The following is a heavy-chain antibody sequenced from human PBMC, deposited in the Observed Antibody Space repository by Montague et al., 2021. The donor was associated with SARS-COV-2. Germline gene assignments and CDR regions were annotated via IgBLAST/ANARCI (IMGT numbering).Heavy chain of an antibody. V-gene: IGHV4-59*08. D-gene: IGHD6-19*01. CDR1: GRSTASHY. CDR3: ARGWAFDP. J-gene: IGHJ3*01. CDR2: VNYIGDT. Sequence: SETLSLTCTVSGRSTASHYWNWIRQSPGKRQEWIGYVNYIGDTKYNPSLQSRVTISIDTSENQFSLRLNSVTAADTAVYFCARGWAFDPWGQGRLVTVSS.